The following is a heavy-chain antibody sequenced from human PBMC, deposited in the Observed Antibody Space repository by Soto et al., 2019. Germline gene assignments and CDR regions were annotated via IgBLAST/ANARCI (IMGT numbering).Heavy chain of an antibody. CDR2: IFYSGTT. CDR3: ARGRGGTYDAFDI. CDR1: GGSISPYF. J-gene: IGHJ3*02. D-gene: IGHD1-26*01. Sequence: SETLSLTCTVPGGSISPYFWSWIRQPPGEGLEWIGYIFYSGTTNYSPSLRSRVSMSIGTSKNQFSLNLTSVTAADTAIYYCARGRGGTYDAFDIWGQGTMVTVSS. V-gene: IGHV4-59*01.